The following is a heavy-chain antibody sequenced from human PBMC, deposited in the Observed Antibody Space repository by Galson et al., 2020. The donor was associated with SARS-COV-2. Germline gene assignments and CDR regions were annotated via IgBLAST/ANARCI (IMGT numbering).Heavy chain of an antibody. Sequence: ASVKVSCKASGYTFTGYYMHWVRQAPGQGLEWMGRINPNSGGTNYAQKFQGRVTMTRDTSISTAYMELSRLRSDDTVVYYCARERLPYYDFWSAPGGVEGGYYYYGMDVWGQGTTVTVSS. J-gene: IGHJ6*02. V-gene: IGHV1-2*05. CDR3: ARERLPYYDFWSAPGGVEGGYYYYGMDV. CDR2: INPNSGGT. D-gene: IGHD3-3*01. CDR1: GYTFTGYY.